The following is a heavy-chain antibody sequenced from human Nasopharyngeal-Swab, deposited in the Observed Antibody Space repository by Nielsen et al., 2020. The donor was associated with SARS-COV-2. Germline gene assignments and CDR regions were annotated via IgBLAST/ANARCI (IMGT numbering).Heavy chain of an antibody. CDR3: ARDGLDYDFWSAYFMDV. CDR2: ISSSSSYI. V-gene: IGHV3-21*01. Sequence: GGPLRLSWAASGFTFNNYNFNWFRQAPGKGLEWVSSISSSSSYIYYADSVKGRFTISRDNAKNSLYLQMNSLRAEDTAVYYCARDGLDYDFWSAYFMDVWGQGTTVTVSS. J-gene: IGHJ6*02. CDR1: GFTFNNYN. D-gene: IGHD3-3*01.